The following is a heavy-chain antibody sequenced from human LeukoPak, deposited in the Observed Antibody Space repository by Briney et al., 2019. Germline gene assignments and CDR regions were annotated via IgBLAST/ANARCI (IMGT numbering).Heavy chain of an antibody. CDR1: GVTVSNNF. Sequence: GGSLRLSCAASGVTVSNNFMLWVRQAPGKGLEWVSLMYSGGDTHYADSGKGRFTISRDNSKNTLYLQRNNLRAEDTPVYYCARDPPAVAINTYGWGQGTLVTASS. CDR3: ARDPPAVAINTYG. CDR2: MYSGGDT. V-gene: IGHV3-66*01. D-gene: IGHD5-24*01. J-gene: IGHJ1*01.